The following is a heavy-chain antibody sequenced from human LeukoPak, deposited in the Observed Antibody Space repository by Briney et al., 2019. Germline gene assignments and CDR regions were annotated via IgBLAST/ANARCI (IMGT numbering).Heavy chain of an antibody. D-gene: IGHD1-1*01. CDR3: ARESSITSGTTGETFDF. J-gene: IGHJ3*01. Sequence: GGSLRLSCAASGFTLSSHDMHWVRRASGKGLEWVSAIAISGNRYYSRSVKGRFTISRENGKNALYLQMNSLRAEDTALYYCARESSITSGTTGETFDFWGQGTTVTVSS. V-gene: IGHV3-13*01. CDR2: IAISGNR. CDR1: GFTLSSHD.